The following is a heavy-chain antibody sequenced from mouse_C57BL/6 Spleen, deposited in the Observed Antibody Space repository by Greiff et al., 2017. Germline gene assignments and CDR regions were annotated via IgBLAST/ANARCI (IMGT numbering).Heavy chain of an antibody. J-gene: IGHJ4*01. CDR1: GYTFTSYD. CDR2: IYPRDGST. Sequence: VQLQQSGPELVKPGASVKLSCKASGYTFTSYDINWVKQRPGQGLEWIGWIYPRDGSTKYNEKFKGKATLTVDTSSSTAYMGLHSLTSEDSAVYFCARSMMVSYYAMDYWGQGTSVTVSS. D-gene: IGHD2-3*01. V-gene: IGHV1-85*01. CDR3: ARSMMVSYYAMDY.